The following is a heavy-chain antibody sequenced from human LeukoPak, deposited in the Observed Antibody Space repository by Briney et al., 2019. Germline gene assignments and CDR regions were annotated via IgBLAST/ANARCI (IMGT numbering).Heavy chain of an antibody. CDR2: IKSNADGGTP. D-gene: IGHD2/OR15-2a*01. CDR1: GFGFMNAW. Sequence: PGGSLRLSCAASGFGFMNAWMIWVRQAPGKGLEWVGRIKSNADGGTPDYAAPARGRFTISRDDSKNTLYLQMNSLKTEDTAVYYCTTFYHEYSPYWGRGTLVTVSS. CDR3: TTFYHEYSPY. V-gene: IGHV3-15*01. J-gene: IGHJ4*02.